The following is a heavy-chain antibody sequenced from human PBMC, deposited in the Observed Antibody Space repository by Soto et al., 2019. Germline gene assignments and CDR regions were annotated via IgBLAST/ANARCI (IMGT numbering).Heavy chain of an antibody. CDR2: IDRGGSA. CDR3: ARGEAFDNYQAR. J-gene: IGHJ4*02. Sequence: QEQVQQWGAGLLKPSETLSLTCAAYGASLSGYYWSWIRQSPGKGLEWIGEIDRGGSANNNPSLRSRVSISVDTSRKQFSLNLSSVTAADTGVYYCARGEAFDNYQARWGQGTLVTVSS. V-gene: IGHV4-34*01. D-gene: IGHD1-1*01. CDR1: GASLSGYY.